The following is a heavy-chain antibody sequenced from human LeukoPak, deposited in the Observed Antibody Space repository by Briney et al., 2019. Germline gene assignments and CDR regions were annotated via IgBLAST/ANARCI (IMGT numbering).Heavy chain of an antibody. CDR3: ARGQTPGFDY. J-gene: IGHJ4*02. CDR1: GGSISSSSYY. D-gene: IGHD4-23*01. V-gene: IGHV4-39*07. Sequence: SETLSLTCTVSGGSISSSSYYWSWIRQPPGKGLEWIGEINHSGSTNYNPSLKSRVTISVDTSKNQFSLKLSSVTAADTAVYYCARGQTPGFDYWGQGTLVTVSS. CDR2: INHSGST.